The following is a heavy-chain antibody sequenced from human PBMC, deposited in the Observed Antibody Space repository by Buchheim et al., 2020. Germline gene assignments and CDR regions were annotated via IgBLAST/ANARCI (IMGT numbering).Heavy chain of an antibody. Sequence: QVQLQESGPGLVKPSETLSLTCTVSGGSISSYYRSWIRQPPGKGLEWIGYIYYSGSTNYNPSLKSRVTISVDTSKNQFSLKLSSVTAADTAVYYCARHSSSWSAPFDYWGQGTL. D-gene: IGHD6-13*01. V-gene: IGHV4-59*08. J-gene: IGHJ4*02. CDR1: GGSISSYY. CDR3: ARHSSSWSAPFDY. CDR2: IYYSGST.